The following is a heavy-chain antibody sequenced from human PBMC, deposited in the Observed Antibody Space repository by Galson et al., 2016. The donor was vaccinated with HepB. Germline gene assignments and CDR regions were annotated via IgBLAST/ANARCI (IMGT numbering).Heavy chain of an antibody. V-gene: IGHV6-1*01. CDR1: GDSVSRYGAS. J-gene: IGHJ5*02. CDR3: ARGGEYGGIPSNWFDL. CDR2: TFFRSKWYH. Sequence: CAISGDSVSRYGASWNWIRQSPSRGLEWLGRTFFRSKWYHNYAPSMKSRITLNPDTSKGQVSLVMRSVTPEDTAVYYCARGGEYGGIPSNWFDLWGQGTLVTVSS. D-gene: IGHD4-23*01.